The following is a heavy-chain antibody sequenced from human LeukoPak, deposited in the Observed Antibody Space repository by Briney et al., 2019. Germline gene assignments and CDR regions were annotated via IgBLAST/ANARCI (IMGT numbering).Heavy chain of an antibody. CDR3: ASPTYSHDSSGYLGVYYLDY. CDR2: ISYDGSNK. V-gene: IGHV3-30-3*01. D-gene: IGHD3-22*01. Sequence: PGRSLRLPCAASGFTFSSFAMHWVRQAPGKGLDWVAVISYDGSNKFFADSVKGRFTISRDNSKNVLYLQMNSLRAEDTAVYYCASPTYSHDSSGYLGVYYLDYWGQGTLVTVSS. CDR1: GFTFSSFA. J-gene: IGHJ4*02.